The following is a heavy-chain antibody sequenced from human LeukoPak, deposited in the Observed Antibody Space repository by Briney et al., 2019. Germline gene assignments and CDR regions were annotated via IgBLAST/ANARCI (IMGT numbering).Heavy chain of an antibody. Sequence: SETLSLTCTVCGGSISSGSYYWGWFRQPPGKGLEWIGNMYYSGRNYYNPSLKGRVTISVDTSKNQFSLKLSSVPAADTAVYYCARDYIKTRWFDPWGQGTLVTVSS. CDR3: ARDYIKTRWFDP. D-gene: IGHD4-11*01. J-gene: IGHJ5*02. CDR2: MYYSGRN. CDR1: GGSISSGSYY. V-gene: IGHV4-39*02.